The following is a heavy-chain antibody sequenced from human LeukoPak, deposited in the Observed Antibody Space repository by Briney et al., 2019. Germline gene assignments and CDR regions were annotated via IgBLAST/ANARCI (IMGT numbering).Heavy chain of an antibody. CDR2: INPNSGGT. CDR1: GYTFTGYH. D-gene: IGHD6-13*01. J-gene: IGHJ2*01. Sequence: GASVKVSCKASGYTFTGYHMHWVRQAPGQGLEWMGWINPNSGGTNYAQKFQGWVTMTRDTSISTAYMELSRLRSDDTAVYYCAGGRYSSSWYDYWYFDLWGRGTLVTVSS. V-gene: IGHV1-2*04. CDR3: AGGRYSSSWYDYWYFDL.